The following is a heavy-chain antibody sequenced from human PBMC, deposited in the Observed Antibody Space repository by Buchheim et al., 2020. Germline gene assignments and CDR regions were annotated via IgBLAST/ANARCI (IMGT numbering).Heavy chain of an antibody. CDR3: ARHVAVAGSYYYYHHAMDV. D-gene: IGHD6-19*01. Sequence: QVQLRQWGAGLLKPSETLSLTCGVYGGSFSDYYWSWIRQPPGKGLEWIGEINQSGSTKNNPSPKSRVTISVDTSKNQFSLKLSSVTAADTAVYYCARHVAVAGSYYYYHHAMDVWGQGTT. J-gene: IGHJ6*02. CDR2: INQSGST. V-gene: IGHV4-34*01. CDR1: GGSFSDYY.